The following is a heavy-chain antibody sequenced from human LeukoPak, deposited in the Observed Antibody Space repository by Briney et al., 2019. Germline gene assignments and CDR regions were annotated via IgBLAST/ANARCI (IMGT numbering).Heavy chain of an antibody. CDR2: ISAYNGNT. D-gene: IGHD1-14*01. Sequence: PWASVKVSCKASGYTFTSYGISWVRQAPGQGLEWMGWISAYNGNTNFAQNLQGRVTLTIDSSTGTAYMELRSLRSDDTAVYCCARDGQGAPRKQFEYWGQGTLVTVSS. V-gene: IGHV1-18*01. CDR1: GYTFTSYG. CDR3: ARDGQGAPRKQFEY. J-gene: IGHJ4*02.